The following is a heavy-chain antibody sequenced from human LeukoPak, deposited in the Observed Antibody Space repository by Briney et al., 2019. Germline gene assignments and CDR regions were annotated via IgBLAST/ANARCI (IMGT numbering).Heavy chain of an antibody. J-gene: IGHJ4*02. CDR3: AREGGYSYGPFDY. CDR1: GYTFTGYY. V-gene: IGHV1-2*02. Sequence: ASVKVSCKASGYTFTGYYMHWVRQAPGQGLEWMGWINPNSGGTNYAQKFQGRVTMTRDTSISTAYMELSRLRSDDTAVYYCAREGGYSYGPFDYWGQGTLVTVSS. D-gene: IGHD5-18*01. CDR2: INPNSGGT.